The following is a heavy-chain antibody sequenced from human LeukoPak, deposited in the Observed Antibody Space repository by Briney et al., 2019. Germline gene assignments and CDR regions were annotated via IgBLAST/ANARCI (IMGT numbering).Heavy chain of an antibody. CDR2: MSYDGSHK. D-gene: IGHD5-12*01. CDR1: GFRFISYT. CDR3: ARDVGGYAFDY. J-gene: IGHJ4*02. Sequence: PGGSLRLSCVASGFRFISYTMHWVRQAPGKGLEWVAVMSYDGSHKYLADSVKGRFTISRDNSKNTLYLQMNSLRVEDTAIYYCARDVGGYAFDYWGQGTLVTVSS. V-gene: IGHV3-30*04.